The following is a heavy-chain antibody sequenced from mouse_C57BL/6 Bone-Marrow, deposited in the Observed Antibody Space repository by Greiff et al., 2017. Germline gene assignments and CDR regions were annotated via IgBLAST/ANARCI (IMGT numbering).Heavy chain of an antibody. Sequence: ESGPGLVKPSQSLSLTCSVTGYSITSGYYWNWIRQFPGNKLEWMGYISYDGSNNYNPSLKNRISITRDTSKNQFFLKLNSVTTEDTATYYCAREGITTPLFDYWGQGTTLTVAS. D-gene: IGHD1-1*01. CDR2: ISYDGSN. V-gene: IGHV3-6*01. CDR3: AREGITTPLFDY. CDR1: GYSITSGYY. J-gene: IGHJ2*01.